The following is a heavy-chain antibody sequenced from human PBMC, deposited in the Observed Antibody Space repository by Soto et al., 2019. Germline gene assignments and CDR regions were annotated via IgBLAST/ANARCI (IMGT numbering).Heavy chain of an antibody. Sequence: EVQLLESGGGLLQPGGSLRLSCAASGFTFSNYGMNWVRQAPGKGLEWVSGTSTNGDTANYADSVKGRFTISRDNSKNALYMQMNGLRPEDTAVYYCAKDLSRWPHYAFDSWGQGTLVTVSS. CDR2: TSTNGDTA. V-gene: IGHV3-23*01. CDR3: AKDLSRWPHYAFDS. J-gene: IGHJ5*01. CDR1: GFTFSNYG. D-gene: IGHD4-17*01.